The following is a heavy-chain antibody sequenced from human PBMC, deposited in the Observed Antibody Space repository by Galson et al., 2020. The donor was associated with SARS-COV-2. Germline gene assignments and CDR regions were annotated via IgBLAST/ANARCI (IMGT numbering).Heavy chain of an antibody. J-gene: IGHJ6*03. Sequence: GESLKISCAASGFTFSSYAMSWVRQAPGKGLEWVSAISGSGGSTYYADSVKGRFTISRDNSKNTLYLQMNSLRAEDTAVYYCAKGRTVGYSYYYYSLDVWGKGTTVTISS. D-gene: IGHD4-17*01. CDR1: GFTFSSYA. V-gene: IGHV3-23*01. CDR3: AKGRTVGYSYYYYSLDV. CDR2: ISGSGGST.